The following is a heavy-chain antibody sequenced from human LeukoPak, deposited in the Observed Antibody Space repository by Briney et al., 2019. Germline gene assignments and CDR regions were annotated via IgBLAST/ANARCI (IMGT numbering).Heavy chain of an antibody. CDR2: IYSGGHT. CDR1: GGSINSGSFY. V-gene: IGHV4-61*02. Sequence: SQTLSLTSNVSGGSINSGSFYWSWIRQPAGKGLEWIGRIYSGGHTNYNPSLKSRVTVSADTSKNQFSLNLSSVTAADTAVYYCARSRGFSYGFNFDYWGQGTLVTVSS. J-gene: IGHJ4*02. D-gene: IGHD5-18*01. CDR3: ARSRGFSYGFNFDY.